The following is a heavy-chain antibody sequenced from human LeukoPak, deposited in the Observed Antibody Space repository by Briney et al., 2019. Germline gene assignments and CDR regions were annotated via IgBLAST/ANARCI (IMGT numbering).Heavy chain of an antibody. CDR3: AREGDYYCSGGSCYDY. D-gene: IGHD2-15*01. CDR2: IKEDGSEK. CDR1: GFTFSSYW. Sequence: GGSLRLSCAASGFTFSSYWMSWVRQAPGEGLEWVANIKEDGSEKYYVDFVKGRFTISRDNAKNSVYLQMNSLRAEDTAVYYCAREGDYYCSGGSCYDYWGQGTLVTVSS. J-gene: IGHJ4*02. V-gene: IGHV3-7*01.